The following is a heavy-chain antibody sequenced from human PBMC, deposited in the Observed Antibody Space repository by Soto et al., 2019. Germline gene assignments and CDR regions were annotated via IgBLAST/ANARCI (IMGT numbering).Heavy chain of an antibody. Sequence: QVQLVESGGGVVQPGRSLRLSCAASGFTFSSYAMHWVRQAPGKGLEWVAVISYDGSNKYYADSVKGRFTISRDTSKNTLYLQMNSLRAEDTAVYDWARADSSGPDGYWGQGTLVTVSS. J-gene: IGHJ4*02. D-gene: IGHD3-22*01. CDR1: GFTFSSYA. CDR3: ARADSSGPDGY. V-gene: IGHV3-30-3*01. CDR2: ISYDGSNK.